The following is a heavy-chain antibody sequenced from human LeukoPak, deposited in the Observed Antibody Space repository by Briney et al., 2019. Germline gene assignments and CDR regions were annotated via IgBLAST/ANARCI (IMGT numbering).Heavy chain of an antibody. CDR1: GFTFSTYA. CDR2: ISSSGGST. V-gene: IGHV3-23*01. Sequence: PGGSLRLSCAASGFTFSTYAMSWVRQAPGKGLEWVSAISSSGGSTYYADSVKGRFTISRDNSKNTLYLQMNSLRAEDTAVYYCAKYCGYSSSWYKLGFDYWGXGTLVXVS. CDR3: AKYCGYSSSWYKLGFDY. J-gene: IGHJ4*01. D-gene: IGHD6-13*01.